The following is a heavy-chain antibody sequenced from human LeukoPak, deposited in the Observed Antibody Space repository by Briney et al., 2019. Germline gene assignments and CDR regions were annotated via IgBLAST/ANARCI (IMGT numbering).Heavy chain of an antibody. Sequence: ASVKVSCKASGGTFSSYAISWVRQAPGQGLEWMGGIIPIFGTANYAQKFQGRVTITADESTSTAYMELSSLRSEDTAVYYCARDPQQLGVFDYWGQGTLVTVSS. V-gene: IGHV1-69*13. J-gene: IGHJ4*02. CDR2: IIPIFGTA. CDR1: GGTFSSYA. CDR3: ARDPQQLGVFDY. D-gene: IGHD6-13*01.